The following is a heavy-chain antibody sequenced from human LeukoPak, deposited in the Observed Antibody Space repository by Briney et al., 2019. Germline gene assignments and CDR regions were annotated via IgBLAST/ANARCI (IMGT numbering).Heavy chain of an antibody. D-gene: IGHD3-10*01. CDR1: GFTFSSYA. CDR2: ISYDGSNK. V-gene: IGHV3-30*04. J-gene: IGHJ4*02. Sequence: GGSLRLSCAASGFTFSSYAMHWVRQAPGKGLEWVAVISYDGSNKYYADSVKGRFTISRDNAKNTVFLQMSSLRAEDTALYYCARKSASGNYPLDYWGQGTLVTVSS. CDR3: ARKSASGNYPLDY.